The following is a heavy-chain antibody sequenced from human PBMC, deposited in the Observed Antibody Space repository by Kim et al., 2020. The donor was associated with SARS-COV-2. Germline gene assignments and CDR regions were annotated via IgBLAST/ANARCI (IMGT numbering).Heavy chain of an antibody. J-gene: IGHJ3*02. V-gene: IGHV4-31*03. CDR3: ARGLSRSDPNDAFDI. CDR1: GGSISSGGYY. CDR2: IYYSGST. D-gene: IGHD1-26*01. Sequence: SETLSLTCTVSGGSISSGGYYWSWIRQHPGKGLEWIGYIYYSGSTYYNPSLKSRFTISVDTSKNQFSLKLSSVTAADTAVYYCARGLSRSDPNDAFDIWGQGTMVTVSS.